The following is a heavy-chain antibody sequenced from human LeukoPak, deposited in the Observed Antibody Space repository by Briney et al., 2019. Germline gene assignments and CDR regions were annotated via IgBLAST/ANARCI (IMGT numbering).Heavy chain of an antibody. Sequence: SETLSLTCTVSGGSISSSSYYWGWIRQPPGKGLEWIGSIYYSGSTYYNPSLKSRVTISVDTSKNQFSLKLSSVTAADTAVYYCARHRRITMVRGVIANDYWGQGTLVTVSS. CDR2: IYYSGST. CDR3: ARHRRITMVRGVIANDY. CDR1: GGSISSSSYY. D-gene: IGHD3-10*01. V-gene: IGHV4-39*01. J-gene: IGHJ4*02.